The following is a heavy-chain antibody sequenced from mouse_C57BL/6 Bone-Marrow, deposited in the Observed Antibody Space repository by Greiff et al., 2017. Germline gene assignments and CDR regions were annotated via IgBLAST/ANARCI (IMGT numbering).Heavy chain of an antibody. Sequence: QVQLKESGPELVKPGASVKISCKASGYALSSSWMNWVKQRPGKGLEWIGRIYPGDGDTNYNGKFKGKATLTADKSSSTAYMQLSSLTSEDSAVYCCARFYYYGSRRYFDVWGTGTTVTVSS. CDR1: GYALSSSW. D-gene: IGHD1-1*01. CDR2: IYPGDGDT. J-gene: IGHJ1*03. V-gene: IGHV1-82*01. CDR3: ARFYYYGSRRYFDV.